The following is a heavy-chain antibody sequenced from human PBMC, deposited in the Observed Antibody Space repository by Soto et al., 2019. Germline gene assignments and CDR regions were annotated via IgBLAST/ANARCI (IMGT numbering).Heavy chain of an antibody. CDR2: ISYDGSNK. Sequence: PGGSLRLSCAASGFTFSSYAMHWVRQAPGKGLEWVAVISYDGSNKYYADSVKGRFTISRDNSKNTLYLQMNSLRAEDTAVYYCARDRELRTSSSMDVWGQGTTVTVSS. CDR1: GFTFSSYA. D-gene: IGHD1-7*01. CDR3: ARDRELRTSSSMDV. J-gene: IGHJ6*02. V-gene: IGHV3-30-3*01.